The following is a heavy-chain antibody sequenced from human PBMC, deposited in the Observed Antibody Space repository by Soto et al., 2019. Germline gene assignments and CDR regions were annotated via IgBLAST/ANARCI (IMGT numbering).Heavy chain of an antibody. D-gene: IGHD3-22*01. CDR1: GGSFNRHT. Sequence: QVQLVRSGAEVRKPGSSVRVSCKASGGSFNRHTISWVQQAPGQGLEWMGGIIPIFGTANHAQKFQGRVTIIADESTSTVYMELSSLRSDDTAIYYCARGWGYDSTDYYYAYWGQGTLVIVSS. J-gene: IGHJ4*02. V-gene: IGHV1-69*01. CDR2: IIPIFGTA. CDR3: ARGWGYDSTDYYYAY.